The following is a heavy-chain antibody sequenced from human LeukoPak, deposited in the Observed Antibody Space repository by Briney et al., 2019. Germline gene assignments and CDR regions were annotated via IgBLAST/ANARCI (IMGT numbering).Heavy chain of an antibody. D-gene: IGHD6-6*01. V-gene: IGHV1-2*02. CDR1: GYTFTGYY. Sequence: ASVKVSCKASGYTFTGYYMHWVRQAPGQGLEWMGWINPNSCGTNYAQKFQGRVTMTRDTSISTAYMELSRLRSDDTAVYYCARDIPRFYSSSPLKYWGQGTLVTVSS. CDR2: INPNSCGT. J-gene: IGHJ4*02. CDR3: ARDIPRFYSSSPLKY.